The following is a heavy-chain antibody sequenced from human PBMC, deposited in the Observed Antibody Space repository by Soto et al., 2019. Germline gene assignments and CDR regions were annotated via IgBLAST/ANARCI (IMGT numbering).Heavy chain of an antibody. CDR1: GYKVSTWHNFTSYW. CDR3: ARHGLEQDYYYYGMDV. CDR2: IYPGDSDT. V-gene: IGHV5-51*01. J-gene: IGHJ6*02. Sequence: GESLKISCMGSGYKVSTWHNFTSYWIAWVRQMPGEGLEWMGIIYPGDSDTRYSPSFQGQVTISADKSISTAYLQWSSLKASDTAMYYCARHGLEQDYYYYGMDVWGQGTTVTVSS. D-gene: IGHD3-10*01.